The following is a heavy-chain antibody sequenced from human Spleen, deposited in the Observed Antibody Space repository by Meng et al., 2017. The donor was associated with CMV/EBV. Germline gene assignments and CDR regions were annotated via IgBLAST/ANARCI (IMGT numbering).Heavy chain of an antibody. Sequence: SETLSLTCNVSGGSVSSGSYSWSWIRQPPGKGLEWIGYIYYSGSTNHNPSLKSRVTILVDTYKNQFSLKLNSVTAADTSVYYCARRGVNYNDAATTTRVLDSWGQGTLVTVSS. V-gene: IGHV4-61*01. CDR3: ARRGVNYNDAATTTRVLDS. J-gene: IGHJ4*02. D-gene: IGHD3-16*01. CDR2: IYYSGST. CDR1: GGSVSSGSYS.